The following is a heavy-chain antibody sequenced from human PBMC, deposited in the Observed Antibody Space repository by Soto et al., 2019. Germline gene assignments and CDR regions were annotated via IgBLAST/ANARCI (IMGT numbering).Heavy chain of an antibody. CDR1: GGTFSSYA. CDR2: IIPIFGTA. V-gene: IGHV1-69*13. Sequence: SVKVSCKASGGTFSSYALSWVRQAPGQGLEWMGGIIPIFGTANNAQKFQGRVTITAVDSTSTADMELSSLRSEDTARYYCAARSSSGWFDPWGQGTLVTVSS. J-gene: IGHJ5*02. D-gene: IGHD6-6*01. CDR3: AARSSSGWFDP.